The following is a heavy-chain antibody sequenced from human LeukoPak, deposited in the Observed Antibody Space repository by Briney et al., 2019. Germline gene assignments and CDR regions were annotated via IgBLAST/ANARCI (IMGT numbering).Heavy chain of an antibody. J-gene: IGHJ5*02. D-gene: IGHD2-2*01. Sequence: ASVKDSCKASGYTFSSHDINWVRQATGQGLEWMGWMNPHSGNTGYAQKFQGRVTMTRNTPIGTAYMELSSLRSEDTAVYYCARGFSINCSSTSCNHYLNWFDPWGQGTLVTVSS. CDR3: ARGFSINCSSTSCNHYLNWFDP. V-gene: IGHV1-8*01. CDR1: GYTFSSHD. CDR2: MNPHSGNT.